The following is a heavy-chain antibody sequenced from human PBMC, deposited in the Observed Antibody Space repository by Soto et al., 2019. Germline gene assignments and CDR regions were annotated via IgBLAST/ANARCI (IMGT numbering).Heavy chain of an antibody. CDR2: ISGSGGST. CDR1: GFTFSSYA. D-gene: IGHD3-3*01. CDR3: AKDQYYDFWSGYSDAFDI. V-gene: IGHV3-23*01. J-gene: IGHJ3*02. Sequence: EVQLLESGGGLVQPGGSLRLSCAASGFTFSSYAMSWVRQAPGKGLEWVSAISGSGGSTYYADSVKGRFTISRDNSKNTLYLQMNSLRAEDTAVYYCAKDQYYDFWSGYSDAFDIWGLGTMVTVSS.